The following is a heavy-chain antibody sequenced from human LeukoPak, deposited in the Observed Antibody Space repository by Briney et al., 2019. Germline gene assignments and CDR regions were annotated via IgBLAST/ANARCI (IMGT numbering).Heavy chain of an antibody. CDR2: INHSGST. J-gene: IGHJ4*02. CDR1: GGSFSVYY. Sequence: SETLSLTCAVYGGSFSVYYWSWIRQPPGKGLEWIGEINHSGSTNYNPSLKSRVTISVDTSKNQFSLKLSSVTAADTAVYYCARAGGTLDEYFDYWGQGTLVTVSS. CDR3: ARAGGTLDEYFDY. D-gene: IGHD3/OR15-3a*01. V-gene: IGHV4-34*01.